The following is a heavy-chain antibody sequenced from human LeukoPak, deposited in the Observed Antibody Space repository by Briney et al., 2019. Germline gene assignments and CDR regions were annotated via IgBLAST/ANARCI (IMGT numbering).Heavy chain of an antibody. CDR2: ISSVGTSD. CDR3: AKLSYDSSAYHEDY. CDR1: GFTFSSFG. D-gene: IGHD3-22*01. V-gene: IGHV3-30*18. J-gene: IGHJ4*02. Sequence: GGSLRLSCVASGFTFSSFGMHWVRQAPGKGLEWVALISSVGTSDYYADSLKGRFTISRDNSKNTLYLQMNSLRPEDTAMYYCAKLSYDSSAYHEDYWGQGTLVTVSS.